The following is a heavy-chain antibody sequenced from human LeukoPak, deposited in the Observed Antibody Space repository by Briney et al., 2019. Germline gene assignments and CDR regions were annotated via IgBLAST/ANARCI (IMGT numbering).Heavy chain of an antibody. CDR2: MYYSGST. CDR1: GGSISSYY. V-gene: IGHV4-59*12. Sequence: PSETLSLTCTVSGGSISSYYWSWIRQPPGKGLEWIGYMYYSGSTNYNPSLKSRVTMSVDTSKNQFSLKLSSVTAADTAVYYCARDRTVTHAFDIWGQGTMVTVS. J-gene: IGHJ3*02. D-gene: IGHD4-17*01. CDR3: ARDRTVTHAFDI.